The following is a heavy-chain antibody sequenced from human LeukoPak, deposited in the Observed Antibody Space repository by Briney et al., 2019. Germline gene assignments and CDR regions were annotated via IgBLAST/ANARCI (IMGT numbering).Heavy chain of an antibody. J-gene: IGHJ4*02. V-gene: IGHV4-4*07. Sequence: SETLSLTCTVSGGSISSYYWSWIRQPAGKGLEWIGRIYTSGSTNYNPSLKSRVTLSVDTSKNQFSLKLTSVTAADTAVNYCARDSLYSSGWYHDYWGQGTLVTVSS. CDR2: IYTSGST. D-gene: IGHD6-19*01. CDR1: GGSISSYY. CDR3: ARDSLYSSGWYHDY.